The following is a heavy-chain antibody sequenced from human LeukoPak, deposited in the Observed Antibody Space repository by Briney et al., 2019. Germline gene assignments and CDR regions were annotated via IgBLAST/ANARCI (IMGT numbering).Heavy chain of an antibody. D-gene: IGHD1-26*01. Sequence: GGSLRLSCAGSGFTFSSYAMSWVRQAPGKGLEWVSAISSGGGNTYYADSVKGRFTISRDNAKNSLYLQMNSLRAEDTAVYYCARDAPGEQVARVRPENFQFWGQGTLVTVSS. CDR2: ISSGGGNT. J-gene: IGHJ1*01. CDR1: GFTFSSYA. CDR3: ARDAPGEQVARVRPENFQF. V-gene: IGHV3-23*01.